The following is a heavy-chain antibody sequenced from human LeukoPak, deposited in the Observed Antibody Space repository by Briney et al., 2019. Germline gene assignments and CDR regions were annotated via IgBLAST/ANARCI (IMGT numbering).Heavy chain of an antibody. J-gene: IGHJ6*02. Sequence: GGSLRLSCAASGFTFSSYGMHWVRQAPGKGLEWVAVISCDGSNKYYADSVKGRFTISRDNSKNTLYLQMNSLRAEDTAVYYCAKDGYYYGSGSHTKYYGMDVWGQGTTVTVSS. CDR1: GFTFSSYG. CDR3: AKDGYYYGSGSHTKYYGMDV. CDR2: ISCDGSNK. V-gene: IGHV3-30*18. D-gene: IGHD3-10*01.